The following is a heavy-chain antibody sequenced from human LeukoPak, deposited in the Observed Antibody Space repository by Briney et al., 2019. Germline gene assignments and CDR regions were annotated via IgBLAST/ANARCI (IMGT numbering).Heavy chain of an antibody. D-gene: IGHD3-22*01. CDR1: GFTFSSYW. J-gene: IGHJ4*02. V-gene: IGHV3-7*01. CDR3: ARDRRGYYDSSGYHY. Sequence: QPGGPLRLSCAASGFTFSSYWMSWVRQAPVKGLTWVANIKQDGSEKYYVDSVNGRFTISRDNAKNSLYLQMNSLRAEDTAVYYCARDRRGYYDSSGYHYWGQGTLVTVSS. CDR2: IKQDGSEK.